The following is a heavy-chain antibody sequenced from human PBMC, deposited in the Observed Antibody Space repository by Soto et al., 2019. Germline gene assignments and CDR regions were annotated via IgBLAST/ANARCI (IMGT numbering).Heavy chain of an antibody. CDR2: ISYDGSNK. CDR3: ARDLLEMSTMYFHY. V-gene: IGHV3-30*14. CDR1: GFTFSSYA. J-gene: IGHJ4*02. D-gene: IGHD1-26*01. Sequence: QVQLVESGGGVVQPGRSLRLSCAASGFTFSSYAMHWVRQAPGKGLEWVAVISYDGSNKYYADSVKGRFTISRDNSKNAQYLQMNNMNAENKAVYYCARDLLEMSTMYFHYWVEGPLVTVS.